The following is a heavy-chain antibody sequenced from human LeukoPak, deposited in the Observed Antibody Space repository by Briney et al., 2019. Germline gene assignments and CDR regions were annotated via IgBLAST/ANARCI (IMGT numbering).Heavy chain of an antibody. J-gene: IGHJ4*02. CDR2: ISGSGDST. CDR1: RFTFSTYA. D-gene: IGHD5-12*01. Sequence: ARGSLRLSCTASRFTFSTYAMSWVRQAPGKGLEWVSTISGSGDSTYYADSMKGRFTISRDNSKNTLYLQMNSLRAEDTAVYYCAKVHKGRRYSGYGADGYNEYFDYWGQGTLVTVSS. CDR3: AKVHKGRRYSGYGADGYNEYFDY. V-gene: IGHV3-23*01.